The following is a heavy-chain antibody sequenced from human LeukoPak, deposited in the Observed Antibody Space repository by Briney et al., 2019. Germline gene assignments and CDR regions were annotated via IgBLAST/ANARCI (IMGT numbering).Heavy chain of an antibody. Sequence: GGSLRLSCAASGFTFSSNWMHWVRQTPGKGLVWVSRINSGGSGTSYADSVEGRFTISRDNSKNTLYLQMNSLRAEDTAVYYCAKTPGDCTGGTCYSFDYWGQGSLVTVSS. CDR2: INSGGSGT. CDR3: AKTPGDCTGGTCYSFDY. D-gene: IGHD2-15*01. V-gene: IGHV3-74*01. CDR1: GFTFSSNW. J-gene: IGHJ4*02.